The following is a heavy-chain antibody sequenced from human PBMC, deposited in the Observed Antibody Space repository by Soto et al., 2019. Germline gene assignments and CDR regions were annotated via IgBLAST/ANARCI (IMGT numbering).Heavy chain of an antibody. CDR2: ISAYNRNT. Sequence: SSVFVSVKNSGCTFTSCVISWVRQAPGRVLEWMGWISAYNRNTNYAQELQGRVTMTTDTATSTAYMELRSLRSDDTAVYYCAIIPAAPNRYCCYGMNFSGQWSTVNVS. CDR3: AIIPAAPNRYCCYGMNF. J-gene: IGHJ6*02. D-gene: IGHD2-15*01. V-gene: IGHV1-18*01. CDR1: GCTFTSCV.